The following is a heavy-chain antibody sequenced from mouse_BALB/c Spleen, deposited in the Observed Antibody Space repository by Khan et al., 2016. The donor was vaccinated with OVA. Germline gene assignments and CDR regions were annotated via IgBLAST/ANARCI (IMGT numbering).Heavy chain of an antibody. CDR1: GFTFSTYG. CDR3: ARLAYYYNSEGFAY. Sequence: EVQLVESGGDLVKPGGSLKLSCAASGFTFSTYGMSWVRQTPDKRLEWVATISSGGSYTYYPDNVKGRFTISSDNATNTLYLQMSSLKSEDTAMYYCARLAYYYNSEGFAYWGQGTLVTVSA. J-gene: IGHJ3*01. CDR2: ISSGGSYT. D-gene: IGHD1-1*01. V-gene: IGHV5-6*01.